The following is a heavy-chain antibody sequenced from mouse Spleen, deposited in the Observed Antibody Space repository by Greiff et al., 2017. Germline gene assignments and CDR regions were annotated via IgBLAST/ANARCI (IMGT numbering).Heavy chain of an antibody. V-gene: IGHV1-39*01. J-gene: IGHJ3*01. D-gene: IGHD2-14*01. Sequence: EVQLQQSGPELVKPGASVKISCKASGYSFTDYNMNWVKQSPGKGLEWIGVINPNYGDTSYNQKFKGKATLTVDQSSSTAYMQLSSLTSEDSAVYYSGRGGDAYDRYDEDGAWFAYWGQGTLVTVSA. CDR2: INPNYGDT. CDR3: GRGGDAYDRYDEDGAWFAY. CDR1: GYSFTDYN.